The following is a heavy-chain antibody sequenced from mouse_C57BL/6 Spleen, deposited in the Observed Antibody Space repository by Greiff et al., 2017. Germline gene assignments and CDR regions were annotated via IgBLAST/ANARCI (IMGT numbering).Heavy chain of an antibody. CDR3: AREVYGAY. Sequence: EVKLMESGGGLVKPGGSLQLSCAASGFTFSDYGMHWVRQAPEKGLEWVAYISSGSSTIYYADTVKGRFTISRDNAKNTLFLQMTSLRSEDTAMYYCAREVYGAYWGQGTLVTVSA. J-gene: IGHJ3*01. V-gene: IGHV5-17*01. CDR2: ISSGSSTI. D-gene: IGHD1-1*02. CDR1: GFTFSDYG.